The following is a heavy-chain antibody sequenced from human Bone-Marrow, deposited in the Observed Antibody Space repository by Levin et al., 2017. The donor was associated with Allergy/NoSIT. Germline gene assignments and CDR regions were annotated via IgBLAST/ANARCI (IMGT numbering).Heavy chain of an antibody. CDR3: ARAVTQPTVTTLYYYYYYYMDV. V-gene: IGHV4-34*01. CDR2: INHSGST. CDR1: GGSFSGYY. D-gene: IGHD4-17*01. J-gene: IGHJ6*03. Sequence: SQTLSLTCAVYGGSFSGYYWSWIRQPPGKGLEWIGEINHSGSTNYNPSLKSRVTISVDTSKNQFSLKLSSVTAADTAVYYCARAVTQPTVTTLYYYYYYYMDVWGKGTTVTVSS.